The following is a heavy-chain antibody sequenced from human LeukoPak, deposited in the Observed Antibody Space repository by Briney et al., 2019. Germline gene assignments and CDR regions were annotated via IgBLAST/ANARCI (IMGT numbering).Heavy chain of an antibody. J-gene: IGHJ4*02. Sequence: GGSLRLSCAASGFTFSSYAMHWVRQAPGKGLEYVSAISSNGGSTYYANSVKGRFTISRDNSKNTLYLQMGSLRAEDMAVNYCARDYCSSTSCLLDYWGQGTLVTVSS. CDR2: ISSNGGST. CDR3: ARDYCSSTSCLLDY. CDR1: GFTFSSYA. D-gene: IGHD2-2*01. V-gene: IGHV3-64*01.